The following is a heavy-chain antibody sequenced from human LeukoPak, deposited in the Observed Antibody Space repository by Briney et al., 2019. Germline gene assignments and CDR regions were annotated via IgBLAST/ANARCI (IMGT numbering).Heavy chain of an antibody. V-gene: IGHV4-59*08. J-gene: IGHJ6*03. CDR2: IYHSGST. CDR1: GGSISSYY. Sequence: SETLSLTCTVSGGSISSYYWNWIRQPPGKGLEWIGSIYHSGSTYYNPSLKSRVTISVDTSKNQFSLKLSSVTAADTAVYYCARVARSSSRNYYYYYMDVWGKGTTVTVSS. D-gene: IGHD6-13*01. CDR3: ARVARSSSRNYYYYYMDV.